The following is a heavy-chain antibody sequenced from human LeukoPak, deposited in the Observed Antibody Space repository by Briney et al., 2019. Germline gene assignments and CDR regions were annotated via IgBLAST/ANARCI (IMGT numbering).Heavy chain of an antibody. CDR3: ARRLFWSGHEDTKGWFDP. Sequence: LGESLKISCKGSGYSFTSYWIGWVRQMPGKGLEWMGIIYPGDSDTRYSPSFQGQVTISADKSISTAYLQWSSLKASDTAMYYCARRLFWSGHEDTKGWFDPWGQGTLVTVSS. V-gene: IGHV5-51*01. CDR1: GYSFTSYW. J-gene: IGHJ5*02. CDR2: IYPGDSDT. D-gene: IGHD3-3*01.